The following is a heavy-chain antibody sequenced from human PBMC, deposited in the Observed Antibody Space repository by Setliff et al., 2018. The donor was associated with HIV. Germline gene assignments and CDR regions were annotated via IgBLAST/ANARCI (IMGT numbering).Heavy chain of an antibody. J-gene: IGHJ3*02. CDR2: ISSSSSYI. CDR1: GFTFSYYS. V-gene: IGHV3-21*04. D-gene: IGHD5-12*01. CDR3: AKGIEMATIMSAFDI. Sequence: GGSLRLSCAASGFTFSYYSMNWVRQAPGKGLEWVSSISSSSSYIYYADSVKGRFTISRDNAKNSLYLQMNSLRAEDTAVYYCAKGIEMATIMSAFDIWGQGTMVTVSS.